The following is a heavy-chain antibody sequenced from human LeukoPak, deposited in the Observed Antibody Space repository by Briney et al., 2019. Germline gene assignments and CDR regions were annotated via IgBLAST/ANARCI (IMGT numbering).Heavy chain of an antibody. D-gene: IGHD3-10*01. CDR1: GGSISSSNW. CDR3: AREDHYYGSGSYSDFDY. CDR2: IYHSGST. Sequence: SETLSLTCAVSGGSISSSNWWSWVRQPPGKGLEWIGEIYHSGSTNYNPSLKSRVTISVDKSKNQFSLKLSSVTAADTAVYYCAREDHYYGSGSYSDFDYWGQGTLVTVSS. V-gene: IGHV4-4*02. J-gene: IGHJ4*02.